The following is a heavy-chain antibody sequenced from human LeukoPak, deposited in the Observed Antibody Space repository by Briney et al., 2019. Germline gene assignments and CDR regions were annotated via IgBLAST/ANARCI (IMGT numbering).Heavy chain of an antibody. CDR1: GGSFSGYY. D-gene: IGHD6-13*01. J-gene: IGHJ4*02. V-gene: IGHV4-34*01. CDR2: INHSEST. CDR3: ARVGIKQQLVYDY. Sequence: SETLSLTCAVYGGSFSGYYWSWIRQPPGKGLEWIGEINHSESTNYNPSLKSRVTISVDTSKNQFSLKLSSVTAADTAVYYCARVGIKQQLVYDYWGQGTLVTVSS.